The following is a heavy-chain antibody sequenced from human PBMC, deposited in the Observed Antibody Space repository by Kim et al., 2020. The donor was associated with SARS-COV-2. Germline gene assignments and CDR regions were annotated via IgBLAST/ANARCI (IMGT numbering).Heavy chain of an antibody. CDR2: IWYDGSTK. Sequence: GGSLRLSCAASGFTFSANDMLWVRQAPGKGLEWVALIWYDGSTKYYRDSVKGRFIISRDNYKNTLYLQMSTLSTEDTAVYYCGRKAYGDFYFDHWGQG. V-gene: IGHV3-33*01. D-gene: IGHD4-17*01. CDR3: GRKAYGDFYFDH. CDR1: GFTFSAND. J-gene: IGHJ4*02.